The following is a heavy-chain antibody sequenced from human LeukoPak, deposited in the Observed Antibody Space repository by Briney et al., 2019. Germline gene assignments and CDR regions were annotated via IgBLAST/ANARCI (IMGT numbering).Heavy chain of an antibody. V-gene: IGHV3-7*04. CDR3: ARGYSSSWFRDAFDI. J-gene: IGHJ3*02. Sequence: PGGSLGLSCAASGFTFSSYWMSWVRQAPGKGLEWVANIKQDGSEKYYVDSVKGRFTISRDNAKNSLYLQMNSLRAEDTAVYYCARGYSSSWFRDAFDIWGQGTMVTVSS. D-gene: IGHD6-13*01. CDR1: GFTFSSYW. CDR2: IKQDGSEK.